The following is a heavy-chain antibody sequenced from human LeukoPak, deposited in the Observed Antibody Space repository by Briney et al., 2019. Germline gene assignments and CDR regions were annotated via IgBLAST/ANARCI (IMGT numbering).Heavy chain of an antibody. Sequence: GGSLRLSRAASGFTFSSYAMSWVRQAPGKGLEWVSAISGSGTSTYYADSVKGRFTISRDNSKNTLYLQMNSPRAEDTAVYYCAKVFRAVVVAATWFDPWGQGTLVTVSS. CDR1: GFTFSSYA. V-gene: IGHV3-23*01. D-gene: IGHD2-15*01. J-gene: IGHJ5*02. CDR3: AKVFRAVVVAATWFDP. CDR2: ISGSGTST.